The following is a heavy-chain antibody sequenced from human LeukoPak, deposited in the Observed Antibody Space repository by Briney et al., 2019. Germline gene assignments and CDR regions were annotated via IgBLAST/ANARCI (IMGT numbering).Heavy chain of an antibody. V-gene: IGHV3-30-3*01. D-gene: IGHD3-3*01. Sequence: GGSLRLSCAASGFTFSSYALHWVRQAPGMGLEWVAVISYDGSNKYYADSVKGRFTISRDNSKNTLYLQMNSLRAEDTAVYYCAKGQRFLDYYYMDVWGKGTTVTVSS. CDR1: GFTFSSYA. J-gene: IGHJ6*03. CDR2: ISYDGSNK. CDR3: AKGQRFLDYYYMDV.